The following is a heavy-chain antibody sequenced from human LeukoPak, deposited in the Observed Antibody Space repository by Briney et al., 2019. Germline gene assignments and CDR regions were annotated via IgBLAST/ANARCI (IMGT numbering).Heavy chain of an antibody. D-gene: IGHD2-21*02. V-gene: IGHV3-21*01. CDR2: ISSSSSYI. CDR1: GFTFSSYS. Sequence: GGSLRLSCAASGFTFSSYSMNWVRQAPGKGLEWVSSISSSSSYIYYADSVKGRFTISRDNAKNSLYLQMNSLRAEDTAVYYCARVRYCGGDCSRNYFDYWGQGTLVTVSS. CDR3: ARVRYCGGDCSRNYFDY. J-gene: IGHJ4*02.